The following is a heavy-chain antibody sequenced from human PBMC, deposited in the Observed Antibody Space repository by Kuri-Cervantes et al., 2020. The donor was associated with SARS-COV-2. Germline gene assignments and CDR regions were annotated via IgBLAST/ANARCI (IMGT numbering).Heavy chain of an antibody. CDR2: LYYSGST. CDR3: ATGSYYVAYDY. J-gene: IGHJ4*02. CDR1: GGSISTYY. V-gene: IGHV4-59*01. D-gene: IGHD1-26*01. Sequence: ESLKISCTVSGGSISTYYWSWIRQPPGKGLEWIGYLYYSGSTNYNPSLKSRATISLDTSKNQFSLKLSSVTAADTAVYYCATGSYYVAYDYWGQGTLVTVSS.